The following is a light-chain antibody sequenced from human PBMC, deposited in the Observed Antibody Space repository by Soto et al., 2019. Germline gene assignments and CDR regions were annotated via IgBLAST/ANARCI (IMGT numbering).Light chain of an antibody. CDR3: QQYDNLPAWT. CDR1: QDISNY. CDR2: DAS. Sequence: DIQMTQSPSSLSVSVGDRVTITCQASQDISNYLNWYQQKPGKAPKLLIYDASNLETGVPSRFSGSGSGTDFTFTISSLQPEDIATYYCQQYDNLPAWTFGQGTKVEIK. J-gene: IGKJ1*01. V-gene: IGKV1-33*01.